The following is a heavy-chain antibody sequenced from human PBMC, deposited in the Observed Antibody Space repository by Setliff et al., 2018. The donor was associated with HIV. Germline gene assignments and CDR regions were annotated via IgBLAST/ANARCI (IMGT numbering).Heavy chain of an antibody. D-gene: IGHD3-10*01. V-gene: IGHV3-7*03. J-gene: IGHJ4*02. CDR2: IKEDGSEK. Sequence: GESLRLSCAASGFMFSNYWMSWGRQAPGKGLEWVANIKEDGSEKYYVDSMKGRFTISRDNAKNSLYLQMDGLRAEDTAVYYCARGSGSYWGQGTLVTVSS. CDR3: ARGSGSY. CDR1: GFMFSNYW.